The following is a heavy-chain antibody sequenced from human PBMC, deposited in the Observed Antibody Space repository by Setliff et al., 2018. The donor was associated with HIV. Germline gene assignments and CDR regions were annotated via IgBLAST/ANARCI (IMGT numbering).Heavy chain of an antibody. Sequence: SETLSLTCTVSGGTIGGYYWSWIRQPPGTGLEWLGCIYSGGSTNYNPSLESRVTISLDTSKNQFSLRLTSVTAADTAVYYCARVRSYGSAYDAFDVWGPGTMVTVSS. CDR2: IYSGGST. J-gene: IGHJ3*01. CDR1: GGTIGGYY. V-gene: IGHV4-4*08. D-gene: IGHD3-10*01. CDR3: ARVRSYGSAYDAFDV.